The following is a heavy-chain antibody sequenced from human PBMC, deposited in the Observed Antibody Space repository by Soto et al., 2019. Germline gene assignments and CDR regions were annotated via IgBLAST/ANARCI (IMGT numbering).Heavy chain of an antibody. V-gene: IGHV4-34*02. CDR2: IYHSGGT. Sequence: QVQLQQWGAGLLKPSETLSLTCAVSGGSLSNYYWSWIRQPPGKGLEWIGEIYHSGGTNYNPSLTSCGSMSVETPTTRFSLKLSAVTAADTAVYYCVTSKVNVFQRGGSHHVPLAFGGQGTLVAVSS. J-gene: IGHJ4*02. CDR1: GGSLSNYY. D-gene: IGHD2-15*01. CDR3: VTSKVNVFQRGGSHHVPLAF.